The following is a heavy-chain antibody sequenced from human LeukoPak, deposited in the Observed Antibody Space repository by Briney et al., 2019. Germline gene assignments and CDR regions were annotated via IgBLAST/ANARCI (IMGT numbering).Heavy chain of an antibody. Sequence: SETLSLTCTVSGGSISSSSYYWGWIRQPPGKGLEWIGSIYYSGSTYYNPSLKSRVTISVDTSKNQFSLKLSSVTAADTAVYYCARANPRVGAITFAYWGQGTLVTVSS. CDR1: GGSISSSSYY. D-gene: IGHD1-26*01. V-gene: IGHV4-39*07. CDR3: ARANPRVGAITFAY. CDR2: IYYSGST. J-gene: IGHJ4*02.